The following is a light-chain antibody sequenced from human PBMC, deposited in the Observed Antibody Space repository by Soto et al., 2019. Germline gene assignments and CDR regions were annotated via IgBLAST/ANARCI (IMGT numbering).Light chain of an antibody. CDR3: QQAYSFPIT. CDR2: DAS. CDR1: QDISNH. J-gene: IGKJ5*01. V-gene: IGKV1-33*01. Sequence: DIQMTQAPSSLSASVVYRVTITCQASQDISNHLNWYQQKPGKAPELLMFDASNLEPGVPSRFSGSGSGTDFTLTISSLHPEDFATYYCQQAYSFPITFGQGTRLEIK.